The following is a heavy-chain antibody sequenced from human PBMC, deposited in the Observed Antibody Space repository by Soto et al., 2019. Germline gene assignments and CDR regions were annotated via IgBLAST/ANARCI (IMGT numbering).Heavy chain of an antibody. D-gene: IGHD3-10*01. Sequence: QVQLVQSGAELKKPGASVKVSCKASGYTFSNYDMNWVRQATGQGPEWIGWVNPNNGDTGYAQKFQGRVTLTTDISTNTSYMPLTSLRSEDTAIYYCAKVSRKGSAIDFDYWGQGTLITVSS. CDR2: VNPNNGDT. V-gene: IGHV1-8*01. CDR3: AKVSRKGSAIDFDY. J-gene: IGHJ4*02. CDR1: GYTFSNYD.